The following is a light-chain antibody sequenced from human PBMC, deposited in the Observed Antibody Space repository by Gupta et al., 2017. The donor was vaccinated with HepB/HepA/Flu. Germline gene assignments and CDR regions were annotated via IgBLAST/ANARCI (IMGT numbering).Light chain of an antibody. CDR3: SSYTGSSTLYVV. V-gene: IGLV2-14*03. CDR2: DVS. CDR1: SSDIGAYDY. J-gene: IGLJ2*01. Sequence: QSALTQPASVSGSPGQSITISCTGTSSDIGAYDYVSWYQQQSGKVPHVIIYDVSNRPSGGSNRFSGSKSGNTASLTITGLQAEDEADYYCSSYTGSSTLYVVFGGGTKLTVL.